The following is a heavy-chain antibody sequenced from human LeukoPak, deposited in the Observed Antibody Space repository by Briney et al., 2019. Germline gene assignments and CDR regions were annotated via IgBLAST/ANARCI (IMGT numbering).Heavy chain of an antibody. CDR1: GFTFSSYS. CDR2: ISGGGTTV. D-gene: IGHD3-16*01. Sequence: PGGSLRLSCAASGFTFSSYSMNWVRQAPGKGLEWVSYISGGGTTVYSADSVKGRFTISRDNAKNSLYLQMNSLSHEDTSVYYCARTRNAYHFDYWGQGILVTVSS. J-gene: IGHJ4*02. V-gene: IGHV3-48*02. CDR3: ARTRNAYHFDY.